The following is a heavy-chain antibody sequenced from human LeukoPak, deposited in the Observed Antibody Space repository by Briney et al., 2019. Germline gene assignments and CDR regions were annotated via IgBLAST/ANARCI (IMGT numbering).Heavy chain of an antibody. CDR2: ISAYNGNT. J-gene: IGHJ6*02. CDR1: GYTFTSYG. D-gene: IGHD2-21*01. Sequence: GESLKISCKGSGYTFTSYGISWVRQAPGQGLEWMGWISAYNGNTNYAQKLQGRVTMTTDTSTSTAYMELRSLGSDDTAVYYCARPLLAYCGGDCYHYGMDVWGQGTTVTVSS. V-gene: IGHV1-18*01. CDR3: ARPLLAYCGGDCYHYGMDV.